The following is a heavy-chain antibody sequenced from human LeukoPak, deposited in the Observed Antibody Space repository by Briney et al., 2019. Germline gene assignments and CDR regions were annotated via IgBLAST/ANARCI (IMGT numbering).Heavy chain of an antibody. Sequence: PGGSLRLSCVASGFTLSRNAMSWVRQAPGKGLEWVSVIYSGGSTYYADSVKGRFTISRDNSKNTLYLQMNSLRAEDTAVYYCAKDRPNCTNGVCSFDPWGQGTLVTVSS. CDR2: IYSGGST. D-gene: IGHD2-8*01. J-gene: IGHJ5*02. CDR3: AKDRPNCTNGVCSFDP. V-gene: IGHV3-23*03. CDR1: GFTLSRNA.